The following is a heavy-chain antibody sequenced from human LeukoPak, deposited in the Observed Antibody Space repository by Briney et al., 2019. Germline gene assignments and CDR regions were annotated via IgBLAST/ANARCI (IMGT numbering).Heavy chain of an antibody. CDR1: GFTFSDAW. D-gene: IGHD3-22*01. CDR3: ASMIVVPPG. V-gene: IGHV3-23*01. Sequence: GGSLRLSCAASGFTFSDAWMSWVRQASGKGLEWVSAISGSGGSTYYADSVKGRFTISRDNSKNTLYLQMNSLRAEDTAVYYCASMIVVPPGWGQGTLVTVSS. J-gene: IGHJ4*02. CDR2: ISGSGGST.